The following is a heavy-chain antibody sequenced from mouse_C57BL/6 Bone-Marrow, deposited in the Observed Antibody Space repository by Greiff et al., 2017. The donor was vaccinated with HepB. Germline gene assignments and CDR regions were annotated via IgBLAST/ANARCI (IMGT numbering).Heavy chain of an antibody. CDR2: IDPSDSYT. D-gene: IGHD1-1*01. Sequence: QVQLQQPGAELVMPGASVKLSCKASGYTFTSYWMHWVKQRPGQGLEWIGEIDPSDSYTNYNQKFKGKSTLTVDKSSSTAYMQLSSLTSEDSPVYYCARHYGSSLFAYWGQGTLVTVSA. J-gene: IGHJ3*01. V-gene: IGHV1-69*01. CDR3: ARHYGSSLFAY. CDR1: GYTFTSYW.